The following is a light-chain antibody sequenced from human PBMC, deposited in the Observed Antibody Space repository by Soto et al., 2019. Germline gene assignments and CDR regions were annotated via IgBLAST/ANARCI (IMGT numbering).Light chain of an antibody. V-gene: IGLV1-51*01. CDR2: DDN. J-gene: IGLJ1*01. CDR3: GPWDSSLSAYV. Sequence: QSVMTQQTSVSAATGQKVTISCSGSSSNIGGNSVSLYQQLPGTAPKLLIYDDNNLPSGIPDGFSGVKSGTSATLVITGVQTGYGADDDCGPWDSSLSAYVFGTGSKAPGL. CDR1: SSNIGGNS.